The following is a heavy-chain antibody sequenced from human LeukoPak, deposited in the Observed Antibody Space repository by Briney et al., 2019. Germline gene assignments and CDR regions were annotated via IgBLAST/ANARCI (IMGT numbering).Heavy chain of an antibody. D-gene: IGHD2-2*01. CDR3: AKDSEYQLLLIDY. CDR2: ISGSGGST. CDR1: GFTFSSYA. J-gene: IGHJ4*02. V-gene: IGHV3-23*01. Sequence: GGSLRLACAASGFTFSSYAMSWVRQAPGRGLEWVSAISGSGGSTYYADSVKGRFTISRDNSKNTLYLQMNSLRAEDTAVYYCAKDSEYQLLLIDYWGQGTLVTVSS.